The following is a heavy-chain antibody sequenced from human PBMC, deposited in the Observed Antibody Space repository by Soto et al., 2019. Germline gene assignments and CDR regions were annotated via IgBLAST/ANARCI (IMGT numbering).Heavy chain of an antibody. D-gene: IGHD6-13*01. CDR2: IYHSGST. CDR3: ARANSRAQTNNWFDP. V-gene: IGHV4-4*02. Sequence: SETLSLTCAVSGGSISSSNWRSWVRQPPGKGLEWIGEIYHSGSTNYNPSLKSRVTISVDKSKNQFSLKLSSVTAADTAVYYCARANSRAQTNNWFDPWGQGTLVTVSS. CDR1: GGSISSSNW. J-gene: IGHJ5*02.